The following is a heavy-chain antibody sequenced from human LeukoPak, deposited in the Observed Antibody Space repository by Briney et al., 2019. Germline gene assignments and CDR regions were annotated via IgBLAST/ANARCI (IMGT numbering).Heavy chain of an antibody. V-gene: IGHV3-49*03. CDR2: IRSKAYGGTT. CDR3: TRVEPTGYYDSSGSDY. D-gene: IGHD3-22*01. J-gene: IGHJ4*02. Sequence: GGSLRLSCTASGFTFGDYAMSWFRQAPGKGLEWVGFIRSKAYGGTTEYAAPVKGRFTISRDDSKSIAYLQMNSLKTEDTAVYYCTRVEPTGYYDSSGSDYWGQGTLVTVSS. CDR1: GFTFGDYA.